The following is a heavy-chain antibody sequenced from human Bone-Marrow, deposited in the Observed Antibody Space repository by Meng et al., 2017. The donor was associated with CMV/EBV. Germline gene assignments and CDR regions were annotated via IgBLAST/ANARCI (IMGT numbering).Heavy chain of an antibody. CDR3: ARDRGRYFDN. Sequence: GGSLRLSCAASGFTFSNYAMHWVRQAPGRGLECVSTISDDGGRTYYADSVKGRFTISRDNSKNTLYLQMGSLRAEDMAVYYCARDRGRYFDNWGQGTLVTVSS. V-gene: IGHV3-64*02. D-gene: IGHD3-16*01. J-gene: IGHJ4*02. CDR2: ISDDGGRT. CDR1: GFTFSNYA.